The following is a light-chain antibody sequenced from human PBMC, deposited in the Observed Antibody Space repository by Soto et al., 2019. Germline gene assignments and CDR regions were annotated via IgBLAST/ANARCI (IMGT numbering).Light chain of an antibody. CDR3: QQAYSFPYT. Sequence: DIQMTQSPSSVSASVGDRVTITCRASQGISNWLAWYQQKAGKAPKLLIYATSTLQSGVPSRFRGTGSGTEFTLTISSLQPEDVATYYCQQAYSFPYTFGQGTKLEIK. CDR2: ATS. CDR1: QGISNW. J-gene: IGKJ2*01. V-gene: IGKV1-12*01.